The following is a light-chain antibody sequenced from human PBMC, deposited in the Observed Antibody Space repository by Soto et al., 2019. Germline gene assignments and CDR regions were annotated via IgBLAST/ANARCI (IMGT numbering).Light chain of an antibody. V-gene: IGKV3-15*01. J-gene: IGKJ4*01. Sequence: EIVMTQSPATLSVSPGERATLSCRASQSVNSKLAWYQQKPGQAPRLLIYDTSTRATGIPARFSGSGSATEFTLTIGSLQSEDFAVYYCQQYNDWPPLTFGGGTKVEIK. CDR1: QSVNSK. CDR3: QQYNDWPPLT. CDR2: DTS.